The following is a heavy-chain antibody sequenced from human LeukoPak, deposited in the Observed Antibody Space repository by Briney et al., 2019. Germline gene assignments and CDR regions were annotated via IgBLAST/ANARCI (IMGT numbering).Heavy chain of an antibody. V-gene: IGHV1-69*05. CDR2: IIPIFGTA. CDR1: GGTFSSYA. J-gene: IGHJ5*02. D-gene: IGHD3-9*01. CDR3: AREFHDILTGCGWFDP. Sequence: PGASVKVSCKASGGTFSSYAISWVRQAPGQGLEWMGGIIPIFGTANYAQKFQGRVTITTDESTSTAYMELSSLRSEDTAVYYCAREFHDILTGCGWFDPWGQGTLVTVSS.